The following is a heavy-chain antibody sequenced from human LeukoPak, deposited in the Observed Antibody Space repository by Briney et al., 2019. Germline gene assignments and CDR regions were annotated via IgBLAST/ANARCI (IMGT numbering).Heavy chain of an antibody. CDR1: GGSISSSSYY. J-gene: IGHJ5*02. Sequence: SETLSLTCTVSGGSISSSSYYWGWIRQPPGKGLEWIGSIYYSGSTYYNPSLKSRVTISVDTSKNQFSLKLSSVTAADTAVYYCARDRYSSSYNWFDPWGQGTLVTVSS. D-gene: IGHD6-6*01. CDR2: IYYSGST. CDR3: ARDRYSSSYNWFDP. V-gene: IGHV4-39*07.